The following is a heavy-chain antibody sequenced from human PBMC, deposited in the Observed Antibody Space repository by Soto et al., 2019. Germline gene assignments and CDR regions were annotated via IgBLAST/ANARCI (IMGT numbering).Heavy chain of an antibody. V-gene: IGHV3-53*01. CDR2: LYSGGTT. CDR3: ARGRGSSYFDY. D-gene: IGHD1-26*01. CDR1: GLTVSSNY. J-gene: IGHJ4*02. Sequence: EVQLVESGGGLIQPGGSLRLSCAASGLTVSSNYMSWVRQAPGQGLEWVSVLYSGGTTYYADSVKGRFTIARDNSKNTLYLQMNSLRAEDTAVYYCARGRGSSYFDYWGQGTLVTVSS.